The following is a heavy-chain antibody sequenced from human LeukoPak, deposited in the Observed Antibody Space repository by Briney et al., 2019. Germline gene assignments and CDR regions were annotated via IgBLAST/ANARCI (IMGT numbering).Heavy chain of an antibody. D-gene: IGHD3-10*01. CDR2: INPHSGGT. J-gene: IGHJ5*02. Sequence: ASVKVSCKASGYTFTGYYMHWVRKAPGQGLEWMGWINPHSGGTNYAQKFQGRVTMTRDTSISTAYMELSRLRCDDTAVYYCARDLLMYYSGSGEATWGQGTLVTVSS. V-gene: IGHV1-2*02. CDR3: ARDLLMYYSGSGEAT. CDR1: GYTFTGYY.